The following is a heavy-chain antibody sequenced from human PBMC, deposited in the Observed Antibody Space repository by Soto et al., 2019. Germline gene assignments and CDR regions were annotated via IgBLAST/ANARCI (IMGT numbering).Heavy chain of an antibody. V-gene: IGHV3-30*18. CDR2: ISYDGSNK. Sequence: GGSLRLSCAASGFTFSSYGMHWVRQAPGKGLEWVAVISYDGSNKYYADSVKGRFTISRDNSKNTLYLQMNSLRAEDTAVYYCAKVKAYYGSGSQSIDYWGQGTLVTVSS. D-gene: IGHD3-10*01. CDR3: AKVKAYYGSGSQSIDY. J-gene: IGHJ4*02. CDR1: GFTFSSYG.